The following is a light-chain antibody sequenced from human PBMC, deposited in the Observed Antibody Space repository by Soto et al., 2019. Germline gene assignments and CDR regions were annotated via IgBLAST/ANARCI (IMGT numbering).Light chain of an antibody. Sequence: EVVLTQSPLSLPVTVGQPATVSCRSSQSLLFSNGITYLTWFHQRPGQPPRRLISEVSNRESGVPDSVSGRGSVTDFTLRISRVEAEDVGLVYCMQGTHWPLTFGGGTRVEIK. CDR3: MQGTHWPLT. CDR1: QSLLFSNGITY. V-gene: IGKV2-30*01. J-gene: IGKJ4*01. CDR2: EVS.